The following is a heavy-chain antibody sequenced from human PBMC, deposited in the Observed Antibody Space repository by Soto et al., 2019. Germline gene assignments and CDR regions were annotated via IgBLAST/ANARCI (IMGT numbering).Heavy chain of an antibody. D-gene: IGHD2-15*01. CDR2: INPSGGST. Sequence: QVQLVQSGAEVKKPGASVKVSCKASGYTFTSYYMHWVRQAPGQGIEWMGIINPSGGSTSYAQKFQGRVTMNRDTSTSTVYMELSSLRSDDTAVYYCARGRCSGGSYELRSLSYWGQGTLVTVSS. CDR3: ARGRCSGGSYELRSLSY. V-gene: IGHV1-46*01. CDR1: GYTFTSYY. J-gene: IGHJ4*02.